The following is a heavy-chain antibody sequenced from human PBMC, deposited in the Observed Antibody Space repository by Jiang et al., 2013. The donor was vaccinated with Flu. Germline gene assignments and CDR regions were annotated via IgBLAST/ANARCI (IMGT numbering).Heavy chain of an antibody. CDR3: ALNGAYSYGYSRDY. CDR2: IYYSGST. D-gene: IGHD5-18*01. J-gene: IGHJ4*02. Sequence: SLTCTVSGDSISSSSFYWGWIRQPPGKGLEWIGTIYYSGSTYYNTSLKSRVTISVDTSKNQFSLKLSSVTAADTAVYYCALNGAYSYGYSRDYWGQGTLVTVSS. V-gene: IGHV4-39*01. CDR1: GDSISSSSFY.